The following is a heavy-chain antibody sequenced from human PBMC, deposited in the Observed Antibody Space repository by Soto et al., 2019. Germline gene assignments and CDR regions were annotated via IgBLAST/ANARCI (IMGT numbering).Heavy chain of an antibody. J-gene: IGHJ4*02. CDR1: DDSISSYY. D-gene: IGHD3-10*01. CDR3: ARGITLDY. V-gene: IGHV4-59*01. Sequence: SDTLSLTCTVSDDSISSYYWSWIRQPPGKGLEWIGYIYYSGSTSYNPSLKSRVTISVDTSKNQFSLKLSSVTAADTAVYYCARGITLDYWGQGTVVTVSS. CDR2: IYYSGST.